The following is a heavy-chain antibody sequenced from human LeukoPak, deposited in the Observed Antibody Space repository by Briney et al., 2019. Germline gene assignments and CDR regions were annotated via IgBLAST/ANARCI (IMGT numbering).Heavy chain of an antibody. V-gene: IGHV3-20*04. Sequence: PGGSLRLSCAASGFTFDDYGMSWVRQAPGKGLEWVSGINWNGGSTGYADSVKGRFTISRDNAKNSLYLQMNSLRAEDTAVYYCAKGKITPKLVLRYFDWLLSHFDYWGQGTLVTVSS. D-gene: IGHD3-9*01. CDR1: GFTFDDYG. J-gene: IGHJ4*02. CDR2: INWNGGST. CDR3: AKGKITPKLVLRYFDWLLSHFDY.